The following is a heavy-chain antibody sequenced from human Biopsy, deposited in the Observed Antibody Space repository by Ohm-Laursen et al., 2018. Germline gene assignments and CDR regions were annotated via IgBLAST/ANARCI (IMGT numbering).Heavy chain of an antibody. CDR3: VRGRAY. J-gene: IGHJ4*02. CDR1: GFTVSTTY. CDR2: IYLDGNT. V-gene: IGHV3-53*01. Sequence: SLRLSCTASGFTVSTTYMSWVRQAPGKGLEWVSIIYLDGNTYYTDSVKGRFTISRDNSKNALYLQMNSLSPADTAKYYCVRGRAYWGQGTLVTVSS.